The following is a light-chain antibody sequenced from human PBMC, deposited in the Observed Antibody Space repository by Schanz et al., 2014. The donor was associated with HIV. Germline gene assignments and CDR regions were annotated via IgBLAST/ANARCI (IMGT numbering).Light chain of an antibody. CDR1: NSNIGATFH. CDR3: QSYDSGLSGIL. CDR2: DNT. V-gene: IGLV1-40*01. Sequence: QSVLTQPPSVSGAPGQGVTISCTGSNSNIGATFHIHWYQQLPGRAPKFLIYDNTNRPSGVPDRVSGSKSGTSASLAITGLQAEDEADYYCQSYDSGLSGILFGGGTKLTVL. J-gene: IGLJ2*01.